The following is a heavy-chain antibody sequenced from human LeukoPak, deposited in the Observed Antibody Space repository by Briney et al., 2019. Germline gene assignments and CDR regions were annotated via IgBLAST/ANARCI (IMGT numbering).Heavy chain of an antibody. CDR1: GFTFSSYW. V-gene: IGHV3-74*01. CDR2: INSDGSST. CDR3: ASGILTNDY. D-gene: IGHD3-9*01. J-gene: IGHJ4*02. Sequence: GGSLRLSCAASGFTFSSYWMHWVRQATGKGLVWVSRINSDGSSTSYADSVKDRFTITRDNAKNTLYLQMNSLRADDTAVYYCASGILTNDYWGQGNLVTVSS.